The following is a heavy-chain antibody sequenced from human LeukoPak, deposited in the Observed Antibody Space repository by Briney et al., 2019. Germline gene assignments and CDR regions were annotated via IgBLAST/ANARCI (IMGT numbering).Heavy chain of an antibody. V-gene: IGHV1-2*02. CDR1: GYAFSGYY. J-gene: IGHJ4*02. Sequence: GASVKVSCKASGYAFSGYYMHWVRQAPGQGLEWMGWINPNSGGTNYAQKFQGRVTMTRDTSISTAYMELSRLRSDDTAVYYCARETVVTQGSYYFDYWGQGTLVTVSS. CDR3: ARETVVTQGSYYFDY. D-gene: IGHD4-23*01. CDR2: INPNSGGT.